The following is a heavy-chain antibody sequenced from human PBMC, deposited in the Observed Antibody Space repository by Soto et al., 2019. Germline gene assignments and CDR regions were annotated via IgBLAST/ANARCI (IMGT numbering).Heavy chain of an antibody. J-gene: IGHJ3*02. CDR1: GGSFSGYY. CDR3: ARGRGSGSSLWAFDI. Sequence: QVQLQQWGAGLLKPSETLSLTCAVYGGSFSGYYWSWIHQPPGKGLEWIGEINHSGSTNYNPSLKSRVTISVDTSKNQFSLKLSSVTAADTAVYYCARGRGSGSSLWAFDIWGQGTMVTVSS. CDR2: INHSGST. V-gene: IGHV4-34*01. D-gene: IGHD3-10*01.